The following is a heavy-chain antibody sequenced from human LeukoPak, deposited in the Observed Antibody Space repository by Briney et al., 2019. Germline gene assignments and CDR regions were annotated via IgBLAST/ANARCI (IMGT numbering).Heavy chain of an antibody. J-gene: IGHJ4*02. CDR3: ARGRSWHSSGNYFDY. Sequence: PSETLSLTCAVYGGSFSGYYWSWIRQPPGKGLEWIGEINHSGSTNYNPSLKSRVTISVDTSKNQFSLKLSSVTAADTAVYYCARGRSWHSSGNYFDYWGQGTLVTVSS. D-gene: IGHD1-14*01. CDR2: INHSGST. CDR1: GGSFSGYY. V-gene: IGHV4-34*01.